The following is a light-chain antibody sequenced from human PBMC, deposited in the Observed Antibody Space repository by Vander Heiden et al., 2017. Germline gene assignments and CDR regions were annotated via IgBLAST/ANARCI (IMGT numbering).Light chain of an antibody. CDR1: SSNIGAGYD. J-gene: IGLJ3*02. Sequence: SSSNIGAGYDVHWYQHLPGTAPKLLIFGNRNRPSGVPDRSAGSTSATSASLAITGLQAEEEADDDCYAYDGSLSGSAVFGGGTKLTVL. CDR2: GNR. V-gene: IGLV1-40*01. CDR3: YAYDGSLSGSAV.